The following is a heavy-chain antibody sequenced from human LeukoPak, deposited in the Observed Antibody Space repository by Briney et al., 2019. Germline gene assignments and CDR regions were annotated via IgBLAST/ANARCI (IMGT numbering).Heavy chain of an antibody. J-gene: IGHJ6*02. CDR1: GGSISSYY. V-gene: IGHV4-59*08. CDR3: ARGGEDYGDYRYSKCYYGMDV. CDR2: IYYSGST. D-gene: IGHD4-17*01. Sequence: PSETLSLTCTVSGGSISSYYWSWIRQPPGKGLEWIGYIYYSGSTNYNPSLKSRVTISVDTSKNQFSLKLSSVTAADTAVYYCARGGEDYGDYRYSKCYYGMDVWGQGTTVSVSS.